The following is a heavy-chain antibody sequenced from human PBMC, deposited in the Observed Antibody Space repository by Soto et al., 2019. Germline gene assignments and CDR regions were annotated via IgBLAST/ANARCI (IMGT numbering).Heavy chain of an antibody. Sequence: GMSLRLSCATTDFTFGSDAMRWVRQAPGKGLEWVSAISGSGGSTYYADSVKGRFTISRDNSKNTLYLQMNSLRAEDTAVYYCAKDYCSGGSCHSVDFDYWGQGTLVTVSS. J-gene: IGHJ4*02. CDR3: AKDYCSGGSCHSVDFDY. D-gene: IGHD2-15*01. CDR2: ISGSGGST. V-gene: IGHV3-23*01. CDR1: DFTFGSDA.